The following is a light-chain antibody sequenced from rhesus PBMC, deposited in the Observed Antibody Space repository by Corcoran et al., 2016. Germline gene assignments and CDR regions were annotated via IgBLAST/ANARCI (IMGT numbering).Light chain of an antibody. CDR2: VAS. CDR3: QQHNSHPLT. J-gene: IGKJ4*01. CDR1: QTISSY. Sequence: DIQMTQSPSSLSASVGDRVTITCRASQTISSYLAWYQQQPGNVPKLPFYVASCLESGVPSRFRGSGSGTEFTLPISSLQPEDFATYYCQQHNSHPLTFGGGTKVEIK. V-gene: IGKV1-44*02.